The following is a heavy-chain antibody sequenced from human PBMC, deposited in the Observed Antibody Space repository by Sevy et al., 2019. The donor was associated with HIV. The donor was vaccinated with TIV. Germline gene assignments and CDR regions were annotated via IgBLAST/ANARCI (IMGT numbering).Heavy chain of an antibody. J-gene: IGHJ4*02. CDR2: IYPGDSDT. V-gene: IGHV5-51*01. D-gene: IGHD6-13*01. Sequence: GESLKISCKTSGYNFNTYWIGWVRQKPGKGLEWMGIIYPGDSDTRYSPSFQGRVTISADKSISTAYMKWSSLEASDTAMFYCAAAARPTQGFEQWGQGTLVTVSS. CDR1: GYNFNTYW. CDR3: AAAARPTQGFEQ.